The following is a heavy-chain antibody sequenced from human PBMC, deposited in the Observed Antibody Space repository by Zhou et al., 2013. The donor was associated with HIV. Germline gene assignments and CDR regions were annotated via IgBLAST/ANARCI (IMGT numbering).Heavy chain of an antibody. CDR1: GYSFTRYD. D-gene: IGHD3-10*02. J-gene: IGHJ4*02. CDR3: ARGVFGELPIDY. Sequence: QVQLVQSGAEVKKPGASVKVSCKASGYSFTRYDINWVRQATGQGLEWMGWMNPNSGNTGYAQKFQGRVTMTRNTSISTAYMELNGLRSEDTAVYYCARGVFGELPIDYWGQGTLVTVSS. CDR2: MNPNSGNT. V-gene: IGHV1-8*01.